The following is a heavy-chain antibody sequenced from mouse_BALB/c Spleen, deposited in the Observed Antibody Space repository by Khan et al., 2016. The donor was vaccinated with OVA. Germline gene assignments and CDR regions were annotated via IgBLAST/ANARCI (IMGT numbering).Heavy chain of an antibody. CDR3: ARVYGGDFDY. V-gene: IGHV3-2*02. D-gene: IGHD2-10*02. CDR1: GYSITSDYA. Sequence: VQLQQSGPGLVKPSQSLSLTCTVTGYSITSDYAWNWIRQFPGNKLEWMGYISYSGNTNYNPSLKSRISITRDTSKNQFFLQLNSVTTEETATYYCARVYGGDFDYWGQGTTLTVSS. J-gene: IGHJ2*01. CDR2: ISYSGNT.